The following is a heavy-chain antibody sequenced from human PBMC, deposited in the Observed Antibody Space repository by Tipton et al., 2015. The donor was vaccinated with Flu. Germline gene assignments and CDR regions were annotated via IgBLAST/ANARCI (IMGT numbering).Heavy chain of an antibody. CDR3: AKGSFSGGYFNDY. D-gene: IGHD1-26*01. V-gene: IGHV3-30*18. Sequence: SLRLSCSASGFTFSSYGMHWVRQAPDKGLEWVAAISSSGTNAPYADSVKGRFTISRDNSTNTLDLQMDSLRAADTARYWCAKGSFSGGYFNDYGGQGPLVPVSP. J-gene: IGHJ4*02. CDR1: GFTFSSYG. CDR2: ISSSGTNA.